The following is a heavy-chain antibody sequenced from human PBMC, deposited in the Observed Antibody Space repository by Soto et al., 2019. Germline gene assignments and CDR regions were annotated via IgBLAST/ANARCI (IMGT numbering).Heavy chain of an antibody. J-gene: IGHJ4*02. CDR3: VRSLPGTTSFDY. CDR1: GFTFSDYY. V-gene: IGHV3-72*01. D-gene: IGHD1-7*01. Sequence: EVQLVESGGNLVQPGGSLRLSCAGSGFTFSDYYIDWVRQAPGKGLEWVGRSRDKGNSYSTDYGASVRGRFTVSRDGSKNSLHLQMNSLETGDTALYYCVRSLPGTTSFDYWGRGTLVTVSS. CDR2: SRDKGNSYST.